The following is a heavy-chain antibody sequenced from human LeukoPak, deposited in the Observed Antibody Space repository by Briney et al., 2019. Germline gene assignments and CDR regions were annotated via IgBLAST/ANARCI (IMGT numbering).Heavy chain of an antibody. D-gene: IGHD6-19*01. CDR3: ARGIAVAVDYYYYYMDV. J-gene: IGHJ6*03. Sequence: PSETLSLTCVVYGGSFSGYYWSCIRQAPGKGLEWIGEISHGGITKYNPSLTSRVTISVDPSKKQLSLNLTSVTAADTAVYYCARGIAVAVDYYYYYMDVWGKGTTVTVSS. V-gene: IGHV4-34*01. CDR1: GGSFSGYY. CDR2: ISHGGIT.